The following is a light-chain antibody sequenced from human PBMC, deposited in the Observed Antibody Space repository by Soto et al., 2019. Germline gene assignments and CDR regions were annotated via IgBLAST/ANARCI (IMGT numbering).Light chain of an antibody. CDR3: QQYGRSPLMYT. V-gene: IGKV3-20*01. Sequence: EIVLTQSPGTLSLSPGERATLSCRASQSVTSNYLAWYQQKPGQAPRLLIYDASTRAAGVPDRFSGSGSGKDFTLTITRLEPEDFAVYYCQQYGRSPLMYTFGQGTELGVK. CDR1: QSVTSNY. J-gene: IGKJ2*01. CDR2: DAS.